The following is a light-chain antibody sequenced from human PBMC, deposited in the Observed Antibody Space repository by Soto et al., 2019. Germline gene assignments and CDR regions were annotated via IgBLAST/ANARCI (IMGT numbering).Light chain of an antibody. J-gene: IGLJ7*01. CDR1: SVSVLTSHY. CDR3: VLYLGTGLV. CDR2: STN. V-gene: IGLV8-61*01. Sequence: QAVVTQEPSFSGSPGGTVTLTCCLTSVSVLTSHYTSWFHQTPCQLPRTLIYSTNSRSPVVPDRFSGSILGNKGTLTITGAQDDDEGDYYCVLYLGTGLVFGGGTQLTVL.